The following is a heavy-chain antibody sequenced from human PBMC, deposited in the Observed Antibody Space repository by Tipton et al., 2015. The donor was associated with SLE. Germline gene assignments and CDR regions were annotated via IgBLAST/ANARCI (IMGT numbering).Heavy chain of an antibody. CDR2: IYYSGTS. V-gene: IGHV4-39*01. Sequence: LRLSCSVSGGSISGTSHYWGWIRQSPGKGLEWLGSIYYSGTSYYNPSLKSRVTISVDTSKNQISLKLRSVTAADTAVYYCARGPFQRWPPGAYWGQGTLVTVSS. J-gene: IGHJ4*02. CDR1: GGSISGTSHY. D-gene: IGHD6-19*01. CDR3: ARGPFQRWPPGAY.